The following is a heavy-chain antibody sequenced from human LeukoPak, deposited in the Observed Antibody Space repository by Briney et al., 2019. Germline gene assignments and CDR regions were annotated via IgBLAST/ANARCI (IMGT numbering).Heavy chain of an antibody. D-gene: IGHD2-15*01. J-gene: IGHJ4*02. CDR3: ARHRDTVEGGLDH. CDR2: IYPGDSDT. V-gene: IGHV5-51*01. Sequence: GESLKISGKGSGYSFSTYWIGWVRQMPGKGLEWMGNIYPGDSDTTYSPSFQGQVTISADKSISTAYLQWSSLKASDSAMYYCARHRDTVEGGLDHWGQGTLVTVSS. CDR1: GYSFSTYW.